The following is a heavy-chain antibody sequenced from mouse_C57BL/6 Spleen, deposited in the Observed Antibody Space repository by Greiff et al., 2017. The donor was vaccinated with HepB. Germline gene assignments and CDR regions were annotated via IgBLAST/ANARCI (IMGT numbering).Heavy chain of an antibody. V-gene: IGHV3-6*01. CDR2: ISYDGSN. Sequence: EVQLQESGPGLVKPSQSLSLTCSVTGYSITSGYYWNWIRQFPGNKLEWMGYISYDGSNNYNPSLKNRISITRDTSKTQFFLKLNSMTTEDTATYYCAREEAGNAMDYWGQGTSVTVSS. J-gene: IGHJ4*01. CDR1: GYSITSGYY. CDR3: AREEAGNAMDY.